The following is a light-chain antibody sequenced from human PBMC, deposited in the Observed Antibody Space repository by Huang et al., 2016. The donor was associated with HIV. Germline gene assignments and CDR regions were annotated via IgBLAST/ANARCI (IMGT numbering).Light chain of an antibody. V-gene: IGKV1-9*01. Sequence: IQLTQSPSSLSASVGDRVTITCRASQGISSYLAWYQQKPGKAPKLLIGAASTLESGVPSRFSGGGSGTNFTLTISSLQPEDFAIYYCQQLNSYPLTFGGGTEVEIK. J-gene: IGKJ4*01. CDR3: QQLNSYPLT. CDR2: AAS. CDR1: QGISSY.